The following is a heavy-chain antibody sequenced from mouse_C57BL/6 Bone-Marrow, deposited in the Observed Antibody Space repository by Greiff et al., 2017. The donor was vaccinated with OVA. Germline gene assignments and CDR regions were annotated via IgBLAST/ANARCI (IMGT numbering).Heavy chain of an antibody. CDR3: ARGILKNY. CDR1: GYTFTSYG. CDR2: IYIGNGYT. J-gene: IGHJ2*01. V-gene: IGHV1-58*01. Sequence: VQLQQSGAELVRPGSSVKMSCKTSGYTFTSYGINWVKQRPGQGLEWIGYIYIGNGYTAYNEKFKGKATLTSDTSSSTAYMQLSSLTYEDSEIYFCARGILKNYWGQGTTLTVSS.